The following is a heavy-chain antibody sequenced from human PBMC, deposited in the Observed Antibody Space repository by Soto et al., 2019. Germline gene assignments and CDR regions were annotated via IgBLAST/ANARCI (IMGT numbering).Heavy chain of an antibody. V-gene: IGHV1-3*01. D-gene: IGHD2-15*01. CDR3: ERGPGGPDGPGDY. J-gene: IGHJ4*02. CDR1: GYTCTSYA. Sequence: QVQLVQSGAEVKKPGASVKVSCKASGYTCTSYALHWVRQAPGQRLEWMGWINAGNGNTKYSQKFQGRVTITRDTSASTAYMELSSLRSEDTAVYYCERGPGGPDGPGDYWGQGTLVTVSS. CDR2: INAGNGNT.